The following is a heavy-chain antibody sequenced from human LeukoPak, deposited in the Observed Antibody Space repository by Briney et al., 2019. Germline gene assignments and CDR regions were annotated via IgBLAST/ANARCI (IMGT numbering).Heavy chain of an antibody. J-gene: IGHJ3*02. CDR3: ASLTYYYDSSGYYYDGAFDI. D-gene: IGHD3-22*01. V-gene: IGHV1-8*01. Sequence: GASVKVSCEASGYTFTSYDINWVRQATGQGLEWMGWMNPNSGNTGYAQKFQGRVTMTRNTSISTAYMELSSLRSEDTAVYYCASLTYYYDSSGYYYDGAFDIWGQGTMVTVSS. CDR2: MNPNSGNT. CDR1: GYTFTSYD.